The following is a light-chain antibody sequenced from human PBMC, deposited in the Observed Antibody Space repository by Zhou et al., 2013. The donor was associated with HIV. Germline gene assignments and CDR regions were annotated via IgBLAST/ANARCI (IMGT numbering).Light chain of an antibody. CDR1: QNITYW. CDR2: KAS. V-gene: IGKV1-5*03. Sequence: DIQVTQSPSTLSASVGDRVTFTCRASQNITYWLAWFQQKPGKVPKLVVYKASLLESGVPSTFSGSGSGTEFSLSITSLRPDDFATYYCQQYNSYSQYTFGQGTKLEIK. J-gene: IGKJ2*01. CDR3: QQYNSYSQYT.